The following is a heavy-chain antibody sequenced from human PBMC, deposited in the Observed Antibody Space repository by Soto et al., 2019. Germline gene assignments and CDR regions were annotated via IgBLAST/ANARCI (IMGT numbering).Heavy chain of an antibody. CDR1: GGSISSSSYY. Sequence: QLQLQESCPGLVKPWETLSLTCTVSGGSISSSSYYWGWIRQPPGKGLEWIGSIYYDGSAYYNPSLKSRVTISVDTSKNQFSLKMTSMPPADTAVYYCARHSGNYHDTNGYFYYWGQGTLVTVSS. V-gene: IGHV4-39*01. CDR2: IYYDGSA. CDR3: ARHSGNYHDTNGYFYY. J-gene: IGHJ4*02. D-gene: IGHD3-22*01.